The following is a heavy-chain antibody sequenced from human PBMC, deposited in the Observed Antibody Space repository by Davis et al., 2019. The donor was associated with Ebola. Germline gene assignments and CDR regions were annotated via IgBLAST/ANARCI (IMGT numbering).Heavy chain of an antibody. CDR2: IIPIFGTA. J-gene: IGHJ6*02. CDR3: AGGYCSSTSCYAWGGMDV. CDR1: GGTFSSYA. D-gene: IGHD2-2*01. V-gene: IGHV1-69*13. Sequence: SVKVSCKASGGTFSSYAISWVRQAPGQGLEWMGGIIPIFGTANYAQKFQGRVTITADESTSTAYMELSSLRSEDTAVYYCAGGYCSSTSCYAWGGMDVWGQGTTVTVSS.